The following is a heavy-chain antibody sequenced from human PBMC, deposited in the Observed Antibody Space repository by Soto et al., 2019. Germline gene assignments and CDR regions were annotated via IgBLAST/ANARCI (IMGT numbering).Heavy chain of an antibody. J-gene: IGHJ6*02. CDR1: GFTFSNAW. D-gene: IGHD2-2*01. V-gene: IGHV3-15*01. CDR2: IKSKTDGGTT. CDR3: STDGYQRRPYYYDALDV. Sequence: EVQLVESGGGLVKPGGSLRLSCAASGFTFSNAWMSWVRQAPGMGLEWVGRIKSKTDGGTTDYPAPVKGRFTISRDDSRNTLYLQMNGLKTEDTAVYYCSTDGYQRRPYYYDALDVWGQGTTVTVSS.